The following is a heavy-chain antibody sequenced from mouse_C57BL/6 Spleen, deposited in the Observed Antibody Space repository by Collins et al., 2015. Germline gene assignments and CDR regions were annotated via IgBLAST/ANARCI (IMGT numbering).Heavy chain of an antibody. CDR3: ARKRAYGSSYDYAMDY. CDR2: IYPSDSET. J-gene: IGHJ4*01. V-gene: IGHV1-61*01. D-gene: IGHD1-1*01. CDR1: GYTFTSYW. Sequence: QVQLQQPGAELVRPGSSVKLSCKASGYTFTSYWMDWVKQRPGQGLEWIGNIYPSDSETHYNQKFKDKATLTVDKSSSTAYMQLSSLTSEDSAVYYCARKRAYGSSYDYAMDYWGQGTSVTVSS.